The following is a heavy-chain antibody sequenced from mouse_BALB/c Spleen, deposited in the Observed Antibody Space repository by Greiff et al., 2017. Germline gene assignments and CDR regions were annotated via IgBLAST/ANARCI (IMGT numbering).Heavy chain of an antibody. CDR2: ILPGSGST. D-gene: IGHD2-14*01. V-gene: IGHV1-9*01. Sequence: VQLQQSGAELMKPGASVKISCKATGYTFSSYWIEWVKQRPGHGLEWIGEILPGSGSTNYNEKFKGKATFTADTSSNTAYMQLSSLTSEDAAVYYCERKRYDVGAMDYWGQGTSVTVSS. J-gene: IGHJ4*01. CDR1: GYTFSSYW. CDR3: ERKRYDVGAMDY.